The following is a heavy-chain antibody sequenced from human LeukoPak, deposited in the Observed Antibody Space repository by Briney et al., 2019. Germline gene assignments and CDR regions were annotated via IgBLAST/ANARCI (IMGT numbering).Heavy chain of an antibody. CDR3: ARGVRYSSSWYRRRTYYFDY. J-gene: IGHJ4*02. CDR2: INPNSGGT. Sequence: ASVKVSCKASGYTFTGYYMHWVRQAPGQGLEWMGWINPNSGGTNYAQKFQGRVTMTRDTSISTAYMELSRLRSDDTAVYYCARGVRYSSSWYRRRTYYFDYWGQGTLVTVSS. D-gene: IGHD6-13*01. V-gene: IGHV1-2*02. CDR1: GYTFTGYY.